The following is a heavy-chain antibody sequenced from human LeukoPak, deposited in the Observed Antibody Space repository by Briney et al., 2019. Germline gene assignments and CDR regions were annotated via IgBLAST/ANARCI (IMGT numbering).Heavy chain of an antibody. J-gene: IGHJ4*02. D-gene: IGHD3-9*01. CDR1: GFTFSSYA. Sequence: GGSLRLSCAASGFTFSSYAMSWVRQAPGKGLEWVSAISGSGGSTYYADSVKGRFTISRDNSKNTLYLQMNSLRAEDTAVYYCAKVRCYDILTGYYDYWGQGTLVTVSS. CDR2: ISGSGGST. CDR3: AKVRCYDILTGYYDY. V-gene: IGHV3-23*01.